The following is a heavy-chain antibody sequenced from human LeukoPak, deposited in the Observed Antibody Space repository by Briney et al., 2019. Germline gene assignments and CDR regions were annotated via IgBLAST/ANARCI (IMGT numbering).Heavy chain of an antibody. V-gene: IGHV1-58*02. J-gene: IGHJ4*02. D-gene: IGHD1-26*01. Sequence: SVKVSCKASGFAFTSSAMQWVRQARGQRLEWIGWIVVGSGNTNYAQKFQERVTITRDMSTSTAYMELSSLRSEDTAVYYCATRIVGADKGFLDYWGQGTLVTVSS. CDR2: IVVGSGNT. CDR3: ATRIVGADKGFLDY. CDR1: GFAFTSSA.